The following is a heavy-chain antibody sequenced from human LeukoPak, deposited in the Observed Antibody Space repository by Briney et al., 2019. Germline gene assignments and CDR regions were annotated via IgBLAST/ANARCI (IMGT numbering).Heavy chain of an antibody. J-gene: IGHJ4*02. Sequence: GGSLRLSCAASGFTFSSYGMHWVRQAPGKGLEWVAVISYDGSNKYYADSVKGRFTISRDNSKNTLYLQMNSLRAEDTAVYYCATPPPTKNWNPWDYWGQGTLVTVSS. CDR3: ATPPPTKNWNPWDY. CDR1: GFTFSSYG. CDR2: ISYDGSNK. V-gene: IGHV3-30*03. D-gene: IGHD1-1*01.